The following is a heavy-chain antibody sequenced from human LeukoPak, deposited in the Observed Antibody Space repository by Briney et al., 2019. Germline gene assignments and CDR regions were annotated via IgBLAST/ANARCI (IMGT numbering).Heavy chain of an antibody. V-gene: IGHV4-39*01. CDR1: GGSISSSSYY. J-gene: IGHJ5*02. Sequence: SETLSLTCTVSGGSISSSSYYWVWIRQPPGKELEWIGEINHSGSTNYNPSLKSRVTISVYTSKNQFSLKLTSVTAADTAVYYCARPYDSSGYYYLWGQGTLVTVSS. CDR3: ARPYDSSGYYYL. D-gene: IGHD3-22*01. CDR2: INHSGST.